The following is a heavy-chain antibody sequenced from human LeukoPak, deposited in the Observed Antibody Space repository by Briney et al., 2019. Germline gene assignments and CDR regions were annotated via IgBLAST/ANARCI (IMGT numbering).Heavy chain of an antibody. CDR1: GFTFEAYA. CDR2: ISWNSGSI. Sequence: GGSLRLSWAASGFTFEAYAMHWVRQAPGKGLEWVSGISWNSGSIGYADSVKGRFTISRDNAKNSLNLQMNSLRAEDTALYYCARTPSGDSSGYYTDSFNIWGQGTMVTVSS. D-gene: IGHD3-22*01. V-gene: IGHV3-9*01. J-gene: IGHJ3*02. CDR3: ARTPSGDSSGYYTDSFNI.